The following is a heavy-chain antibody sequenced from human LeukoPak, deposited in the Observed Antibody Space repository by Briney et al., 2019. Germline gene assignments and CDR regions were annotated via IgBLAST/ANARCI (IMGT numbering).Heavy chain of an antibody. CDR2: VYHSGST. D-gene: IGHD2/OR15-2a*01. J-gene: IGHJ3*02. CDR1: GYSIRTGYY. V-gene: IGHV4-38-2*01. CDR3: ARSYFSVGAFDI. Sequence: KPSETLSLTCDVSGYSIRTGYYWGWVRQPPGKDLEWIGSVYHSGSTYYNPSLQSRVNILVDTSKNQFSLSLTSVTAADTAVYYCARSYFSVGAFDIWGQGQWSPSLQ.